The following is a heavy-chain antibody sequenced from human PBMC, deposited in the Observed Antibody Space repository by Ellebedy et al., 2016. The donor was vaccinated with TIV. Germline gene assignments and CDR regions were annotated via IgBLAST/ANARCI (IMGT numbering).Heavy chain of an antibody. CDR2: IKQDGSET. J-gene: IGHJ4*02. D-gene: IGHD1-20*01. CDR1: GFTLSDTW. V-gene: IGHV3-7*03. CDR3: AKDPITPASFVYFDY. Sequence: GESLKISCAASGFTLSDTWMNWVRQAPGKGLEWVATIKQDGSETYYVDSVKGRFTISRDNAKNSLYLQMNSLRAEDTAIYYCAKDPITPASFVYFDYWGQGTLVTVSS.